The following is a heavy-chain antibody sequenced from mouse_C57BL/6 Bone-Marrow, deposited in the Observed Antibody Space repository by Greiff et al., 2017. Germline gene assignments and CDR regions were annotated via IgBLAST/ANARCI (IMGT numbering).Heavy chain of an antibody. CDR1: GFTFSSYG. D-gene: IGHD2-2*01. CDR2: ISSGGSYT. J-gene: IGHJ3*01. CDR3: ARLYGNDPAY. V-gene: IGHV5-6*01. Sequence: DVQLVESGGDLVKPGGSLKLSCAASGFTFSSYGMSWVRQTPDKRLEWVATISSGGSYTYYPDSVKGRFTISRDNAKNTLYLQMSSLKSEDTAMYYWARLYGNDPAYWGQGTLVTVSA.